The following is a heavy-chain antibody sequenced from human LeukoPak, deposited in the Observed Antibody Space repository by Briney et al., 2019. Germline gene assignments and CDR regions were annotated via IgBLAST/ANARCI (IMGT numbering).Heavy chain of an antibody. CDR1: GFTFSSYW. V-gene: IGHV3-7*01. CDR3: ARDSVHGYYDSSGYSALFDY. CDR2: IKEDGSEK. Sequence: PGGSLRLSCAASGFTFSSYWLHWVRQAPGKGLEWVANIKEDGSEKYYVDSVKGRFTISRDNAKNSLYLQMNSLRAEDTAVYYCARDSVHGYYDSSGYSALFDYWGQGTLVTVSS. J-gene: IGHJ4*02. D-gene: IGHD3-22*01.